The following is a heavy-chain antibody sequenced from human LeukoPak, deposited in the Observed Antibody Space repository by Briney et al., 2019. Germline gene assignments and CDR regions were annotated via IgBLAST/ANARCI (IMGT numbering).Heavy chain of an antibody. CDR2: IYYSGST. J-gene: IGHJ6*03. Sequence: PSETLSLTCDVYGGSVSSYYWGWIRQPPGKGLEWIGSIYYSGSTYYNPSLKSRVTISADTSKNQFSLKLSSVTAADTAVYYCARDQRSGYSGYDYYYYYMDVWGKGTTVTVSS. CDR1: GGSVSSYY. V-gene: IGHV4-39*07. CDR3: ARDQRSGYSGYDYYYYYMDV. D-gene: IGHD5-12*01.